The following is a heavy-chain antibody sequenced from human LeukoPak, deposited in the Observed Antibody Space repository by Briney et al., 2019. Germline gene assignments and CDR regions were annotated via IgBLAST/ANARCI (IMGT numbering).Heavy chain of an antibody. Sequence: SETLSLTCTVSDGSIREYYWSWIRQSPGKVLEWIGYIHSSGSTVYNPSLESRVTFSIGAPRNHFYLNMTSVTAADTAVYYCARGAALVTHKYFDYWGPGTLVTVSS. D-gene: IGHD5-18*01. V-gene: IGHV4-59*08. CDR3: ARGAALVTHKYFDY. J-gene: IGHJ4*02. CDR1: DGSIREYY. CDR2: IHSSGST.